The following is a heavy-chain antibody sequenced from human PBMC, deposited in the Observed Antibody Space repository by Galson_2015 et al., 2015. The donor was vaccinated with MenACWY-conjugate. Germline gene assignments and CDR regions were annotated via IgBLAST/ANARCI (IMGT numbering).Heavy chain of an antibody. V-gene: IGHV3-7*01. Sequence: SLRLSCATSGFTFSNSWMGRVRQAPGKGLEWVANIKQDGSGKYYVDSVKGRFIISRDNAKNSLFLQMDSLRAEDTALYYCARAKEQWLSKTFDLWGQGTMVTVSS. CDR1: GFTFSNSW. J-gene: IGHJ3*01. CDR3: ARAKEQWLSKTFDL. D-gene: IGHD6-19*01. CDR2: IKQDGSGK.